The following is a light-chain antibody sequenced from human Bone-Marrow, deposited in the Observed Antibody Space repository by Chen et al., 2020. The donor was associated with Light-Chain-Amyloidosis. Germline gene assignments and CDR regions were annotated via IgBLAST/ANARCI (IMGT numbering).Light chain of an antibody. Sequence: SYELTQPPSVSVSPGQTARITCSGDDLPTKYAYWYQQKPGQAPVLVIHRDTERPSGISERFSGSSSGTTATLTISGVQAEDEADYHCQSADSGTYEVIFGGGTKLTVL. CDR1: DLPTKY. CDR3: QSADSGTYEVI. V-gene: IGLV3-25*03. J-gene: IGLJ2*01. CDR2: RDT.